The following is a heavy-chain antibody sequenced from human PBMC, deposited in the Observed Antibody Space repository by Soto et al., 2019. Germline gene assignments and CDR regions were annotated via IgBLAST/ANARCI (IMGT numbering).Heavy chain of an antibody. V-gene: IGHV4-30-4*01. CDR2: IYYSGST. Sequence: SETLSLTXTVSGGSISSGDYYWSWIRQPPGKGLEWIGYIYYSGSTYYNPSLESRVTISVDTSKNQFSLKLSSVTAADTAVYYCAREIVPAVSRYYYYGMDVWGQGTTVTVSS. CDR3: AREIVPAVSRYYYYGMDV. CDR1: GGSISSGDYY. D-gene: IGHD2-2*01. J-gene: IGHJ6*02.